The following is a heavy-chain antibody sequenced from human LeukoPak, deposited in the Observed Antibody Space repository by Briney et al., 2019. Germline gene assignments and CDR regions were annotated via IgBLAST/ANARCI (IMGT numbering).Heavy chain of an antibody. CDR2: IWYGGSNK. V-gene: IGHV3-30*02. J-gene: IGHJ4*02. CDR3: AKDLRSRIAAAGAPDY. CDR1: GFTFSSYG. D-gene: IGHD6-13*01. Sequence: PGGSLRLSCAASGFTFSSYGMHWVRQAPGKGLEWVAVIWYGGSNKYYADSVKGRFTISRDNSKNTIYLQMNSLRAEDTAVYYCAKDLRSRIAAAGAPDYWGQGTLVTVSS.